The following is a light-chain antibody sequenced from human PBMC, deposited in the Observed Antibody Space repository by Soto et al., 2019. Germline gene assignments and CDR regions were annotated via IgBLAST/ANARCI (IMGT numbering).Light chain of an antibody. CDR2: DVS. CDR3: NSYIITGTYV. CDR1: SSDIGSYNY. J-gene: IGLJ1*01. V-gene: IGLV2-14*03. Sequence: QSVLTQPASVSGSPGQSITISCTGTSSDIGSYNYVSWYQQHPGKAPKLIIYDVSNRPSGVSDRFSGSKSGNTASLTISGLQAEDEADYYSNSYIITGTYVFGTGTKLTXL.